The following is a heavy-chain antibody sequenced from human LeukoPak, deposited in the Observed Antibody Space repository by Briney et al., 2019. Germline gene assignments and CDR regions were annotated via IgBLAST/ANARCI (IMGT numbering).Heavy chain of an antibody. D-gene: IGHD1-1*01. J-gene: IGHJ3*02. CDR2: ISSSSSYI. Sequence: PGRSLRLSCAASGFTFSSYSMNWVRQAPGKGLEWVSSISSSSSYIYYADSVKGRFTISRDNAKNSLYLQMNSLRADDTAVYYCARGGAGRTEDDVFDIWGQGTMVTVSS. V-gene: IGHV3-21*01. CDR3: ARGGAGRTEDDVFDI. CDR1: GFTFSSYS.